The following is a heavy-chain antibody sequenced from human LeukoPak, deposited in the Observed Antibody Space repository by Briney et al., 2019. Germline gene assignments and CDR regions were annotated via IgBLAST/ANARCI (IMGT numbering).Heavy chain of an antibody. Sequence: ASVKVSCKASGYTLTDYYLHWVRQAPGQGLEWMGWINPNSGATDFVLKFLGRVSMTRDTSISTVYMELSSLTSDDTAMYYCARGPRITMVRGGQWYYYMDVWGKGTTVTISS. CDR1: GYTLTDYY. CDR3: ARGPRITMVRGGQWYYYMDV. CDR2: INPNSGAT. J-gene: IGHJ6*03. D-gene: IGHD3-10*01. V-gene: IGHV1-2*02.